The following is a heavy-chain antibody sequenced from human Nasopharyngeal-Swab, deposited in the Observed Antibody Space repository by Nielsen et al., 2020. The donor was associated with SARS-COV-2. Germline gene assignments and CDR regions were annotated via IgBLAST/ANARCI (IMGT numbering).Heavy chain of an antibody. Sequence: WVRQAPGQGPEWMGIINPSGGRTSYAQKFQGRVTMTRDTSTSTVYMELSSLRSEDTAVYYCARDLGYGDYGGGFDSWGQGTLVTVSS. V-gene: IGHV1-46*01. J-gene: IGHJ4*02. CDR2: INPSGGRT. D-gene: IGHD4-17*01. CDR3: ARDLGYGDYGGGFDS.